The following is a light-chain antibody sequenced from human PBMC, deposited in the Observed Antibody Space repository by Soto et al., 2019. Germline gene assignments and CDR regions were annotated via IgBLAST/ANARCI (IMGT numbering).Light chain of an antibody. Sequence: DIQLTQSPSFLSASVGDRVTITFRASRGISSYLAWYQQKPGKAPKLLIYAASTLQTGVPSRFSGSGSGTEFTLTISSLQPEDFAVYYCQQYGSTPRTFGQGTKVDIK. CDR1: RGISSY. V-gene: IGKV1-9*01. CDR2: AAS. J-gene: IGKJ1*01. CDR3: QQYGSTPRT.